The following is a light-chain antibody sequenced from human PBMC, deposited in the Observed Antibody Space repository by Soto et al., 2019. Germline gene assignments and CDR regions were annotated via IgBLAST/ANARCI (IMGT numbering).Light chain of an antibody. CDR2: DVT. CDR3: SSYRSGSTTVV. V-gene: IGLV2-14*03. CDR1: TNDIAVYSY. J-gene: IGLJ3*02. Sequence: QSVLTQPASVSGSPGHSITISCTGTTNDIAVYSYVAWYQQHPGKAPNLMIYDVTTRPSGVSDRFSGSKSGDTASLTISGLQAEDEAIYYCSSYRSGSTTVVFGGGTKLTVL.